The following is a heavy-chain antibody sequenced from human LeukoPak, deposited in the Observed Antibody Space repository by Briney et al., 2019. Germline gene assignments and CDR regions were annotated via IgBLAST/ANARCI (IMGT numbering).Heavy chain of an antibody. V-gene: IGHV3-7*01. J-gene: IGHJ4*02. CDR1: GFTFSSYW. CDR2: IKQDGSEK. CDR3: AGGLGLWPDY. Sequence: GGSLRLSCEASGFTFSSYWMSWVRQAPGKGLEWVANIKQDGSEKYYVDSVKGRFTISRDNAKNSLFLQMNSLRAEDTALYYCAGGLGLWPDYWGQGTLVTVSS. D-gene: IGHD2-21*01.